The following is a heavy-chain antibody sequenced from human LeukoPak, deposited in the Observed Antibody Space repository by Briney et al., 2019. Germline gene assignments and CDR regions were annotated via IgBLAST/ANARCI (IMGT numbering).Heavy chain of an antibody. D-gene: IGHD1-26*01. CDR1: GYTFTVYD. CDR3: TRGSLSGSSRDY. V-gene: IGHV1-8*01. Sequence: ASVRVSCKASGYTFTVYDINWVRQATGQGLERMGWMNPNTGDTGYAQKFQGRVTMTRNSSIDTAYMELSGLRSEDTAVYYCTRGSLSGSSRDYWGQGTLLTVSS. J-gene: IGHJ4*02. CDR2: MNPNTGDT.